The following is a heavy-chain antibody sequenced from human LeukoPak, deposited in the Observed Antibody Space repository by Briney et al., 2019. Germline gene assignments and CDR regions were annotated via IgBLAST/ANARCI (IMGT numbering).Heavy chain of an antibody. CDR2: INPNSGGT. D-gene: IGHD3-3*01. Sequence: ASLKLSCKASGFTFTGYYMHWVRQAPGQGLEWVGGINPNSGGTNYAQKVQGRVTMTRDKSISTAYMELSRLRSDDTAVYYCARDPFSYDFWSGYPSWGQGTLVTVSS. CDR3: ARDPFSYDFWSGYPS. J-gene: IGHJ5*02. CDR1: GFTFTGYY. V-gene: IGHV1-2*02.